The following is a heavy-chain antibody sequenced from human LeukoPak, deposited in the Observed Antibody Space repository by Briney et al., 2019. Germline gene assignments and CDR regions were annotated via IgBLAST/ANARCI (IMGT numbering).Heavy chain of an antibody. CDR3: ARSVRQVVSTFDY. V-gene: IGHV4-39*01. J-gene: IGHJ4*02. D-gene: IGHD3-22*01. Sequence: PSETLSLTCAVSGGSISSSIYYWGWIRQPPGKGLEWIGRIYYSGSTYYNPSLKSRVTISVDTSQNQFSLKLSSVAAADPAVYYCARSVRQVVSTFDYWGQGTLVTVSS. CDR2: IYYSGST. CDR1: GGSISSSIYY.